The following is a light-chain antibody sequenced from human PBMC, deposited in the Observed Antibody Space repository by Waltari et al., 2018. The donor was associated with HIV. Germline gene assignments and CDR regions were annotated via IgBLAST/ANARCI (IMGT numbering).Light chain of an antibody. CDR1: ALTRHY. Sequence: SFELTQPPSVSVSPGQSARLTCPGDALTRHYVTWYQQKPGQAPVVVIYKDTERPSGIPERFSGSSSGTTVTLTINGVQAEDEADYYCQSADTGGTRVFGSGTKVTVL. CDR2: KDT. V-gene: IGLV3-25*03. CDR3: QSADTGGTRV. J-gene: IGLJ1*01.